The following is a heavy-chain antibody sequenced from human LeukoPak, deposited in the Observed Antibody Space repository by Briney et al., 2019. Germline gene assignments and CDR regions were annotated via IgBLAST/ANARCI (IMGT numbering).Heavy chain of an antibody. Sequence: PGGSLRLSCAASGFTFSSFGMSWVRQAPGKGLEWVSTISGSGSITYYADPMKGRFTISRDNSKNTLYLQMNSLRAEDTAVYYCAKELRYFGDDAFDIWGQGTMVTVSS. V-gene: IGHV3-23*01. D-gene: IGHD3-9*01. CDR3: AKELRYFGDDAFDI. CDR1: GFTFSSFG. CDR2: ISGSGSIT. J-gene: IGHJ3*02.